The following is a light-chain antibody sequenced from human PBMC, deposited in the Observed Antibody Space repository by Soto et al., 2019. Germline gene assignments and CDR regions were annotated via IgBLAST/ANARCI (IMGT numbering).Light chain of an antibody. Sequence: DSQMTQSPSTLSESVGDRVTITCRASQSSSVWLAWYQQKAGKAPNLLIYKASRLESGVPSRVSGSGSETEFTLTISGLQPGDSATYYCQQDNSYAPTFGQGTKVEVK. J-gene: IGKJ1*01. CDR2: KAS. CDR3: QQDNSYAPT. CDR1: QSSSVW. V-gene: IGKV1-5*03.